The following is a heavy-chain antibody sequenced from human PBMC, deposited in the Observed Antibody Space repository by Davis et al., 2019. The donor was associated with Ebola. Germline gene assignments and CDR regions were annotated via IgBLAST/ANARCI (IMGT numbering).Heavy chain of an antibody. J-gene: IGHJ4*02. CDR3: AREYPGDYYFDY. Sequence: ASVKVSCKASGYKFIDYYIHWVRLAPGQGPEWMGRINAKTGETKYAQKFRDRVTMTRDTSMSTVYMDLSSLRSDDTAVYYCAREYPGDYYFDYWGQGTLVTVSS. D-gene: IGHD2-21*02. CDR1: GYKFIDYY. V-gene: IGHV1-2*06. CDR2: INAKTGET.